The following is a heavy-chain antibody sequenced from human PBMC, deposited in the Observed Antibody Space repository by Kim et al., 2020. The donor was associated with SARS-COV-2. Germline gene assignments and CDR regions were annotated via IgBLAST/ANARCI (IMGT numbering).Heavy chain of an antibody. V-gene: IGHV1-69*13. J-gene: IGHJ5*02. CDR3: ARRRDDFGWFDP. CDR1: GGTFSSYA. Sequence: SVKVSCKASGGTFSSYAISWVRQAPGQGLEWMGGIIPIFGTANYAQKFQGRVTITADESTSTAYMELSSLRSEDTAVYYCARRRDDFGWFDPWGQGTLVTVSS. CDR2: IIPIFGTA. D-gene: IGHD3-3*01.